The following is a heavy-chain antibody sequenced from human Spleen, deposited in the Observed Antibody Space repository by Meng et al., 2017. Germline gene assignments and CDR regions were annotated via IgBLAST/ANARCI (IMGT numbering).Heavy chain of an antibody. V-gene: IGHV4-61*01. CDR2: IYYSGST. D-gene: IGHD5-18*01. CDR1: GGSVSSGSYY. Sequence: GPGLVRLQEPLSLTCTVSGGSVSSGSYYWSWIRQPPGKGLEWIGYIYYSGSTNYNPSLKSRVTVSVDTSKNQFSLKLSSVTAADTAVYYCVSGGNSYGFWFDPWGQGILVTVSS. J-gene: IGHJ5*02. CDR3: VSGGNSYGFWFDP.